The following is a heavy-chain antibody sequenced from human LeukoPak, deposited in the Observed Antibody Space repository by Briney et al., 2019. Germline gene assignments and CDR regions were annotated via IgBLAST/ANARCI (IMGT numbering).Heavy chain of an antibody. D-gene: IGHD6-19*01. J-gene: IGHJ4*02. CDR2: IYPGDSDT. CDR1: GYSFTIYW. Sequence: GGSLRLSCKGSGYSFTIYWIGWVRQMPGKGLEWMGIIYPGDSDTTYSPSFQGQVTISADRSINTAYLHWSSLEASDTAIYYCARRLKNSNGWTFDYWGQGTLATVSS. CDR3: ARRLKNSNGWTFDY. V-gene: IGHV5-51*01.